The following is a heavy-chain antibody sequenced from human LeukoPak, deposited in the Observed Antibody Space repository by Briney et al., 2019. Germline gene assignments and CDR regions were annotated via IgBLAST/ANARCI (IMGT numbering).Heavy chain of an antibody. CDR1: GGSISSYY. CDR2: IYYSGST. V-gene: IGHV4-59*08. Sequence: SETLSLTCTVSGGSISSYYWSWIRQPPGKGLEWIGYIYYSGSTNYNPSLKSRVTISVDTSKNQFSLKLSSVTAADTAVYYCARGGAAAAGRYWGQGTLVTVSS. J-gene: IGHJ4*02. CDR3: ARGGAAAAGRY. D-gene: IGHD6-13*01.